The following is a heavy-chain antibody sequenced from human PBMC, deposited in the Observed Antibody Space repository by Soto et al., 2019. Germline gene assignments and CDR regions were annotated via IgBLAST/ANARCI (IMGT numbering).Heavy chain of an antibody. V-gene: IGHV4-39*01. J-gene: IGHJ5*02. CDR3: ASLPTGYPNWFDP. Sequence: QVQLQGSGPGLVRPSETLSLTCTVSGASISTNHHNWAWVRQPPGKGLEGMGNIHYGGATYFNPTLGSRLSRPADTSKTQFSLTLTSVTAAVTAVYYCASLPTGYPNWFDPWGQGTLVTFSS. CDR1: GASISTNHHN. CDR2: IHYGGAT. D-gene: IGHD3-9*01.